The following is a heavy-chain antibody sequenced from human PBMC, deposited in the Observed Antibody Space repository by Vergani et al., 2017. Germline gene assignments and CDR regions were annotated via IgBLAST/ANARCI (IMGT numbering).Heavy chain of an antibody. Sequence: QVQLVQSGAEVKKPGSSVRISCKGSGDPFNSYTVNWVRQAPGQGLEWMVIINPSGGSTSYAQKFQGRVTMTRDTSTSTVYMELSSLRSEDTAVYYCTRGWYYYSIAYWAYLGQGTLVTVSS. CDR2: INPSGGST. CDR3: TRGWYYYSIAYWAY. CDR1: GDPFNSYT. D-gene: IGHD3-22*01. V-gene: IGHV1-46*02. J-gene: IGHJ4*02.